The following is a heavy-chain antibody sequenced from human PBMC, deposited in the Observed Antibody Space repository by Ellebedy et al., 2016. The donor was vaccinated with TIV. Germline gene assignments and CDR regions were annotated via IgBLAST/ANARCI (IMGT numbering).Heavy chain of an antibody. V-gene: IGHV3-30*02. CDR3: VSRSAGGYGY. Sequence: PGGSLRLSCAASGFSFRSYGMHWVRQAPGKGLGWVAFIRYDGSNKYYAESVRGRFTISRDNSKNTLYLQMSSLRAEDTAVYYCVSRSAGGYGYWGQGTLVTVSS. J-gene: IGHJ4*02. D-gene: IGHD3-10*01. CDR1: GFSFRSYG. CDR2: IRYDGSNK.